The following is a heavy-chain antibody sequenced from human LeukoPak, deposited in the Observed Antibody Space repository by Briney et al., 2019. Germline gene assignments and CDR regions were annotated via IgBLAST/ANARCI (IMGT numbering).Heavy chain of an antibody. D-gene: IGHD4-11*01. CDR3: ASRGDYSNYVGSLGY. CDR1: GGSISSYY. Sequence: SETLSLTCTVSGGSISSYYWSWIRQPPGKGLEWIGSIYYSGSTYYNPSLKSRVTISVDTSKNQFSLKLSSVTAADTAVYYCASRGDYSNYVGSLGYWGQGTLVTVSS. CDR2: IYYSGST. J-gene: IGHJ4*02. V-gene: IGHV4-39*01.